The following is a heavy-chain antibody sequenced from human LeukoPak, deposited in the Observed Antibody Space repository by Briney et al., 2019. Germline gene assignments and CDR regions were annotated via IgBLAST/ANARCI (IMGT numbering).Heavy chain of an antibody. CDR1: GFTFSSYS. Sequence: GGSLRLSCAASGFTFSSYSMNWVRQAPGKGLEWVSSISSSGNHIYYADSVKGRLISSRDNAKNSLYLQMNSLRAEDTAVYYCARDLLEQQLAHRDYFDYWGQGTLVTVSS. V-gene: IGHV3-21*01. CDR2: ISSSGNHI. J-gene: IGHJ4*02. CDR3: ARDLLEQQLAHRDYFDY. D-gene: IGHD6-13*01.